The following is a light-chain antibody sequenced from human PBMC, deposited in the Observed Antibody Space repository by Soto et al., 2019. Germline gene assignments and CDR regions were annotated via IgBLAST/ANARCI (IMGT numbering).Light chain of an antibody. J-gene: IGKJ1*01. Sequence: LQTPSSASPLSASVGYISPITRRASQSISSYLNWYQQKPGKDPKILIYMSSILESGVPSRFSGSGSGTEFTLTISSLQPDDFAIYYCKYYSDFSYVGPGNQVDIK. CDR3: KYYSDFSY. CDR2: MSS. V-gene: IGKV1-5*03. CDR1: QSISSY.